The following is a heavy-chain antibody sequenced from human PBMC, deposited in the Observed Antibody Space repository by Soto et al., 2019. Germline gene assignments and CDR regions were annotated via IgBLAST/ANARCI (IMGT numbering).Heavy chain of an antibody. V-gene: IGHV3-30*18. J-gene: IGHJ6*02. CDR2: ISYDGSNN. Sequence: GGSLRLSCASSVFTFSSYGMHCVRQSPGRWLEWVAVISYDGSNNYYADSVKGRFTISRDNSKNTLYLQMNSLRAEDTAVYYCAKEARTPAAIGEHYNYYGMEVLGQGTTVIVSS. CDR1: VFTFSSYG. CDR3: AKEARTPAAIGEHYNYYGMEV. D-gene: IGHD2-2*02.